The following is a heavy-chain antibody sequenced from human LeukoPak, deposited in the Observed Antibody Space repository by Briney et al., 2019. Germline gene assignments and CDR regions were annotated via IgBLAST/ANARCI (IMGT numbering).Heavy chain of an antibody. CDR2: VTTTGTT. CDR1: GASISDGDYT. Sequence: PSETLSLTCSVSGASISDGDYTWTWIRQPAGKGLAWIGRVTTTGTTNYNPSLKSRVTISLDTSKDLLFLQLRSVTAADTAVYYCAGGLAGAAMESPSFYYDYMDVWGKGTTVTVSS. J-gene: IGHJ6*03. V-gene: IGHV4-61*02. CDR3: AGGLAGAAMESPSFYYDYMDV. D-gene: IGHD5-18*01.